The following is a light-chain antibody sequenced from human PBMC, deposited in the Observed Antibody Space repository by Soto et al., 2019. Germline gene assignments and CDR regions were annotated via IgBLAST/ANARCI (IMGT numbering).Light chain of an antibody. CDR2: GAS. V-gene: IGKV3-20*01. J-gene: IGKJ4*01. CDR3: QQYSGSVLT. CDR1: QIVSNNY. Sequence: VLTQSPGTLSSSPGGRVSLSCRASQIVSNNYLAWYQQKSGQAPRLLIFGASNRATGIPDRFSGSGSGTDFTLTISGLEPEDFAVYCCQQYSGSVLTFGGGTKV.